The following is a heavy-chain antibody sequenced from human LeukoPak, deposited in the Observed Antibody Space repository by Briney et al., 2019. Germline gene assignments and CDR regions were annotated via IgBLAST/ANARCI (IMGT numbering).Heavy chain of an antibody. CDR2: IIPIFGTA. V-gene: IGHV1-69*06. J-gene: IGHJ6*03. CDR1: GGAFSSYA. Sequence: AAVKVSCKASGGAFSSYAISWVRQAPGQGLEWMGGIIPIFGTANYAQKFQGRVTITADKSTSTAYMELSSLRSEDTAVYYCARARTFPNYYYYYMDVWGKGTTVTVSS. CDR3: ARARTFPNYYYYYMDV. D-gene: IGHD2/OR15-2a*01.